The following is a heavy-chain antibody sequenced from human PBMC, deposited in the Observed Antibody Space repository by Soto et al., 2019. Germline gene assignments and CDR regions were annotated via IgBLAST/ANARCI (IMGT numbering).Heavy chain of an antibody. CDR2: IKQDGSEK. D-gene: IGHD3-3*01. J-gene: IGHJ6*02. Sequence: EVQLVESGGGLVQPGGSLRLSCAASGFTFSSYWMSWVRQAPGKGLEWVANIKQDGSEKYYVDSVKGRFTISRDNAKNSLYLQMNSLRAEDTAVYYCARPFGVVTPYGMNVWGQGTTVTVSS. CDR1: GFTFSSYW. V-gene: IGHV3-7*01. CDR3: ARPFGVVTPYGMNV.